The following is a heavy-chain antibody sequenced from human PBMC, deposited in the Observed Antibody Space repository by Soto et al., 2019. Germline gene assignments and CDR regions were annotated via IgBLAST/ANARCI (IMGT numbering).Heavy chain of an antibody. D-gene: IGHD6-19*01. CDR3: ARDPVAGTYFDY. CDR2: INAFNGNT. Sequence: QVQLVQSGAEVKKPGASVKVSCKASGYTFISYGISWVRQAPGQGLEWMGWINAFNGNTKYAQKLQGRVTMTRATSTRTASMALRSLSSGDTAVYYCARDPVAGTYFDYWGQGTLVTVSS. V-gene: IGHV1-18*01. CDR1: GYTFISYG. J-gene: IGHJ4*02.